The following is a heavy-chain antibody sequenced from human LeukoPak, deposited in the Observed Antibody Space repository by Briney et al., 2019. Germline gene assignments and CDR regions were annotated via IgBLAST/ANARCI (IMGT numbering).Heavy chain of an antibody. CDR3: AKGCRGWYLVDY. Sequence: GGCLRLSCAASGFTFSSYSMSWVRQAPWKGREWVSAISGSGGSTYYADSVKGRFTISRDNSKNTLYLQMNSLRAEDTAVYYCAKGCRGWYLVDYWGQGTLVTVSS. D-gene: IGHD6-19*01. CDR2: ISGSGGST. CDR1: GFTFSSYS. V-gene: IGHV3-23*01. J-gene: IGHJ4*02.